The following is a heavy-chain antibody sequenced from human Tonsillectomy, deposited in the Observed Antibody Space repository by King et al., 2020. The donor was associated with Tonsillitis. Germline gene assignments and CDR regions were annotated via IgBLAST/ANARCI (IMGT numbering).Heavy chain of an antibody. CDR3: AKTDNLYSSGWWDYYSYGMDV. J-gene: IGHJ6*02. Sequence: VQLVESGGGVVQPGRSLRLSCVASGFTFSSYGMHWVRQAPGKGLEWVAVISYDGSNKYYVDSVKGRFTISRDNSKNTLYLQMNSLRAEDTAVYYCAKTDNLYSSGWWDYYSYGMDVWGHGTTVTVSS. CDR1: GFTFSSYG. V-gene: IGHV3-30*18. CDR2: ISYDGSNK. D-gene: IGHD6-19*01.